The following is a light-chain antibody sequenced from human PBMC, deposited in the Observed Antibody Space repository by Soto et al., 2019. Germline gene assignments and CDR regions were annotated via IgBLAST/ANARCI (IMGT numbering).Light chain of an antibody. V-gene: IGLV2-8*01. Sequence: QSVLTQPPSASGSPGQSVTISCTGTSSDIGAYIYVSWYQQHPGKAPKLMISEVSRRPSGVPERFSGSKSGSTASLTVSGLQADDEAHYYCSSYAGSNNFVFXTGTKV. CDR3: SSYAGSNNFV. CDR1: SSDIGAYIY. CDR2: EVS. J-gene: IGLJ1*01.